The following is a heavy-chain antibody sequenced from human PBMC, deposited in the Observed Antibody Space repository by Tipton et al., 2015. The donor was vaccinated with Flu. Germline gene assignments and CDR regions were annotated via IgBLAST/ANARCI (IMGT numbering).Heavy chain of an antibody. D-gene: IGHD3-22*01. V-gene: IGHV4-39*07. Sequence: TLSLTCTVSGDSITSSSFYWGWIRQPPGKGLEWIGSVNYGGGTSYNPSLESRLTISLDTPKNHFSLRLSSVTAADTAVYYCATRRDYYDSSEFDYWGQGALVTVSS. CDR2: VNYGGGT. CDR3: ATRRDYYDSSEFDY. CDR1: GDSITSSSFY. J-gene: IGHJ4*02.